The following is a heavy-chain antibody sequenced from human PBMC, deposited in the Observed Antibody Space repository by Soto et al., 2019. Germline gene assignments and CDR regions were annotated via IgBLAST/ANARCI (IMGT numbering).Heavy chain of an antibody. Sequence: KSSETLSLTCAVYGGSFSGYYWSWIRQPPGKGLEWIGEINHSGSTNYNPSPKSRVTISVDTSKNQFSLKLSSVTAADTAVYYCARGPRDYDFLSGPRRAFFDYWGQGTLVTVSS. CDR2: INHSGST. D-gene: IGHD3-3*01. J-gene: IGHJ4*02. V-gene: IGHV4-34*01. CDR3: ARGPRDYDFLSGPRRAFFDY. CDR1: GGSFSGYY.